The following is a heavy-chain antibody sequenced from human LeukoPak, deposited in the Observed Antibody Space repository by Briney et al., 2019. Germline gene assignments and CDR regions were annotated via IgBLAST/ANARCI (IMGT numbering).Heavy chain of an antibody. V-gene: IGHV4-4*09. J-gene: IGHJ4*02. D-gene: IGHD5-18*01. CDR2: MYASGST. Sequence: PSETLSLTCAVSGGSISSNYWSWIRQPPGEGLEWVGYMYASGSTKYNPSLESRITISADTSKNQFYLKLSSVTAADTAVYYCANHREGYCYGPFDSWGQGTLVTVSS. CDR3: ANHREGYCYGPFDS. CDR1: GGSISSNY.